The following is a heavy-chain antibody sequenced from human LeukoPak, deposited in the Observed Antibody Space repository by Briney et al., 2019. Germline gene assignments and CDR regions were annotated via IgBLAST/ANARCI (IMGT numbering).Heavy chain of an antibody. D-gene: IGHD6-13*01. J-gene: IGHJ4*02. CDR1: GFNFITYT. V-gene: IGHV3-21*01. CDR2: ISSRSSYI. Sequence: GSSLRLSCAASGFNFITYTMNWVRQAPGKGLEWVSSISSRSSYIFYADSLKGRFTISRDNAKNSLYLQMNSLSDEDTAVYYCARLGAADNFDYWGQETLVTVSS. CDR3: ARLGAADNFDY.